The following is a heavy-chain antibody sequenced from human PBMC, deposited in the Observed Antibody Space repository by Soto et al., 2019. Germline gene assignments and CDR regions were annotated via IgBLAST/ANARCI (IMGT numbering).Heavy chain of an antibody. CDR3: AKEPGADYGDYCDY. J-gene: IGHJ4*02. CDR2: ISVGGGSP. D-gene: IGHD4-17*01. V-gene: IGHV3-23*01. Sequence: EVHLLESGGDLVQPGGSLRLSCDASGFTFSSYAMSWVRQAPGKGLEWVSGISVGGGSPYYADSVKGRFTISRDNSKNTLYLQMNSLRVEDTALYYCAKEPGADYGDYCDYWGQGTLVTVSS. CDR1: GFTFSSYA.